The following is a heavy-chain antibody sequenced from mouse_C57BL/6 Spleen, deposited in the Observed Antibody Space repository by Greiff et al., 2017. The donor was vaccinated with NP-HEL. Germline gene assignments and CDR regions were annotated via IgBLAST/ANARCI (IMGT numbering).Heavy chain of an antibody. CDR2: IDPETGGT. V-gene: IGHV1-15*01. D-gene: IGHD4-1*01. J-gene: IGHJ2*01. Sequence: VQLQQSGAELVRPGASVTLSCKASGYTFTDYEMHWVKQTPVHGLEWIGAIDPETGGTAYNQKFKGKAILTADKSSSTAYMELRSLTSEDSAVYYCTRAGIGYYFDYWGQGTTLTVSS. CDR1: GYTFTDYE. CDR3: TRAGIGYYFDY.